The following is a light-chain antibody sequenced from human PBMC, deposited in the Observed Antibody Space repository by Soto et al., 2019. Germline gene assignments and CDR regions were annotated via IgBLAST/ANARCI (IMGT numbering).Light chain of an antibody. CDR3: SSYAGSNNPYV. CDR2: EVY. CDR1: SSDIGAYNF. J-gene: IGLJ1*01. Sequence: QSVLTQPASVSGSPGQSITISCTGTSSDIGAYNFVSWYQQHPGKAPKLMLYEVYKRPSGVPDRFSGSKSGNTASLTVSGLQADDEADYYCSSYAGSNNPYVFGTGTKVTVL. V-gene: IGLV2-8*01.